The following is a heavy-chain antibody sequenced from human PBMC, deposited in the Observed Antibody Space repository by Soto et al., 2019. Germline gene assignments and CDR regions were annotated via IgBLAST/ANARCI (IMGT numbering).Heavy chain of an antibody. CDR1: GFTFSSHG. V-gene: IGHV3-30*18. Sequence: GGSLRLSCGGSGFTFSSHGMHWVRQAPGKGLEWVALISYDGSNKIYSDSVKGRFTISKDNSMNTLYLQMNSLRVEDTAVYFCAKDRGPHQHYYDINGYYEGFDPWGQGTLVTVSS. CDR2: ISYDGSNK. CDR3: AKDRGPHQHYYDINGYYEGFDP. J-gene: IGHJ5*02. D-gene: IGHD3-22*01.